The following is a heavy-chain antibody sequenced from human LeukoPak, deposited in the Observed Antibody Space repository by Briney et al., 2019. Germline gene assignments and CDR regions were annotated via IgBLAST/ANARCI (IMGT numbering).Heavy chain of an antibody. CDR2: IKQDGSEK. J-gene: IGHJ4*02. D-gene: IGHD1-1*01. Sequence: GGSLRLSCAASGFTFSSHSMSWVRQAPGKGLEWVVSIKQDGSEKYYVDSVKGRFTISRDNAKNSLSLQMNSLRAEDTAVYYCAVGTTTGKYWGQGSLVTVSS. CDR3: AVGTTTGKY. CDR1: GFTFSSHS. V-gene: IGHV3-7*01.